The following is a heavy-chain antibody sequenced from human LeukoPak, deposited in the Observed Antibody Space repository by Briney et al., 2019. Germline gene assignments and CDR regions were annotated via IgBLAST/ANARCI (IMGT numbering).Heavy chain of an antibody. D-gene: IGHD3-10*01. CDR1: GFTFSSYG. CDR3: AKGGGDHYYYYMDV. J-gene: IGHJ6*03. CDR2: ISYDGSNK. V-gene: IGHV3-30*18. Sequence: GSLRLSCAASGFTFSSYGMHWVRQAPGKGLEWVAVISYDGSNKYYADSVKGRFTISRDNSKNTLYLQMNSLRAEDTAVYYCAKGGGDHYYYYMDVWGKGTTVTVSS.